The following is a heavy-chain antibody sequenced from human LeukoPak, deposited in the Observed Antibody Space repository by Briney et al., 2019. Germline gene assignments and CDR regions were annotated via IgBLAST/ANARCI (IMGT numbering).Heavy chain of an antibody. CDR1: GDSVSSDSAA. Sequence: SQTLSLTCAISGDSVSSDSAAWNWIRQSPSRGLEWLGRTYYRSKWYNDYAVSVKSRITINPDTSKNQFSLQLNSVTPEDTAVYYCARDRGSGEIQLSGNFDYWGQGTLVTVSS. CDR3: ARDRGSGEIQLSGNFDY. V-gene: IGHV6-1*01. J-gene: IGHJ4*02. D-gene: IGHD5-18*01. CDR2: TYYRSKWYN.